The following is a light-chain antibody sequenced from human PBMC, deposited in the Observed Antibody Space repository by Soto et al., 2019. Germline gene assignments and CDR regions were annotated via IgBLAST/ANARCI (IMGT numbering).Light chain of an antibody. CDR2: AVS. J-gene: IGKJ2*01. Sequence: AIQMTQSPSSLSASVGDRVTITCRASQGIRNDLGWYQQKPGKAPKLLLYAVSHLQSGVPSRFSGSGSGTDFTLTISSLQPEDCATYYCLQDYNYPYTFGQGTKLEIK. CDR1: QGIRND. CDR3: LQDYNYPYT. V-gene: IGKV1-6*01.